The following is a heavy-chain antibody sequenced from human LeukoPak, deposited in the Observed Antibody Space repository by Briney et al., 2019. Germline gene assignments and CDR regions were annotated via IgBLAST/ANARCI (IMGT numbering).Heavy chain of an antibody. J-gene: IGHJ4*02. CDR1: GGSFSGYY. D-gene: IGHD6-13*01. CDR2: INHSGST. V-gene: IGHV4-34*01. Sequence: IPSVTLTLTCAVYGGSFSGYYWSWIRQPPGKGLEWIGEINHSGSTNYNPSLKSRVTISVDTSKNQFSLKLSSVTAADTAVYYCARALSSSWYGDYWGQGTLVTVSS. CDR3: ARALSSSWYGDY.